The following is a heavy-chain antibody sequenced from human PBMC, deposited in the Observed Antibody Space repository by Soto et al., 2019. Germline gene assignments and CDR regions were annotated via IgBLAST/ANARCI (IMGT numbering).Heavy chain of an antibody. CDR1: GGSISSSNW. Sequence: QVQLQESGPVLVKPSGTLSLTCAVSGGSISSSNWWSWVRQPPGKGLEWIGEIYHSGSTNYNPSLKSRVTISVDKSKNQFSLKLSSVTAADTAVYYCAREGYYDSSGYLHWFDPWGQGTLVTVSS. CDR3: AREGYYDSSGYLHWFDP. CDR2: IYHSGST. D-gene: IGHD3-22*01. J-gene: IGHJ5*02. V-gene: IGHV4-4*02.